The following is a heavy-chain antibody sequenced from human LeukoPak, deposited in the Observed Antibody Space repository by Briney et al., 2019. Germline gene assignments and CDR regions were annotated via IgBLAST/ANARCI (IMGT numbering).Heavy chain of an antibody. J-gene: IGHJ3*02. Sequence: ASVKVSCKASGYTFTGYYMHWVRQAPGQGLEWMGWINPNSGGTNYAQKFQGRVTMTRDTSISTAYMELSRLRSDDTAVYYCARDSGSSWYRDAFDIWGQGTMVTVSS. V-gene: IGHV1-2*02. CDR1: GYTFTGYY. CDR3: ARDSGSSWYRDAFDI. CDR2: INPNSGGT. D-gene: IGHD6-13*01.